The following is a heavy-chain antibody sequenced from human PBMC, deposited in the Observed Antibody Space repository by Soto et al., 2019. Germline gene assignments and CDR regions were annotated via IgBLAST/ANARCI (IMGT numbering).Heavy chain of an antibody. D-gene: IGHD1-1*01. CDR1: GFTFSSYA. J-gene: IGHJ4*02. V-gene: IGHV3-23*01. Sequence: EMQLLESGGNLVQPGGSLRLSCAASGFTFSSYAMSWVRQAPGKGLEWVSLISGSSDITYYANSVKGRFTISRDNSKNTLYLQINSLRAEDTAVYFCATQDFRGTTGTTWGQGTLVTVSS. CDR2: ISGSSDIT. CDR3: ATQDFRGTTGTT.